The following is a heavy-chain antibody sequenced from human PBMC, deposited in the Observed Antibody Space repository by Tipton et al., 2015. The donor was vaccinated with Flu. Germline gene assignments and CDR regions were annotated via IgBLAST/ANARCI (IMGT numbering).Heavy chain of an antibody. CDR3: ARDLREGRITIFGVVTQFDP. J-gene: IGHJ5*02. CDR2: INHSGST. V-gene: IGHV4-34*01. CDR1: GGSFSGYY. D-gene: IGHD3-3*01. Sequence: TLSLTCAVYGGSFSGYYWSWIRQPPGKGLEWIGEINHSGSTNYNPSLKSRVTISVDTSKNQFSLKLSSVTAADTAVYYCARDLREGRITIFGVVTQFDPWGQGTLVTVSS.